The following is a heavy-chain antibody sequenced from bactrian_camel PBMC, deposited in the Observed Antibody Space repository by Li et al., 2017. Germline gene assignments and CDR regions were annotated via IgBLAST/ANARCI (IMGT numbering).Heavy chain of an antibody. J-gene: IGHJ4*01. CDR1: FYIYTTYS. CDR3: AAVRIGDYSDVVPNNYKY. D-gene: IGHD4*01. CDR2: IHRDGTI. Sequence: VQLVESGGGSVQAGGSLRLSCAGPFYIYTTYSMAWFRQGPGKEREGVAGIHRDGTITYADFVKGRFTISKNNAKDTLDLQMNSLKPEDTAMYYCAAVRIGDYSDVVPNNYKYWGQGTQVTVS. V-gene: IGHV3S53*01.